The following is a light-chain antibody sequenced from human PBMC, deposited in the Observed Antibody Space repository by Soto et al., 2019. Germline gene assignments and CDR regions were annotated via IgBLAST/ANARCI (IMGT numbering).Light chain of an antibody. V-gene: IGLV6-57*02. J-gene: IGLJ3*02. Sequence: NFMLTQPHSVSESPGKTVTISCTGSSGSIASNYVQWYQQRPGSAPTTVIYEDNQRPSGVPDRFSGSIDSSYNSASLTISGLKTEDEADYYCQSYDSSNPWVFGGGTKLTVL. CDR1: SGSIASNY. CDR2: EDN. CDR3: QSYDSSNPWV.